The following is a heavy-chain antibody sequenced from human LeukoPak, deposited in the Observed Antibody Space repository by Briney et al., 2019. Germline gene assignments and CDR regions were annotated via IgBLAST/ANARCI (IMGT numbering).Heavy chain of an antibody. D-gene: IGHD1-26*01. CDR3: ARAGSYYAVYYFDY. CDR2: ISSSGSTI. J-gene: IGHJ4*02. V-gene: IGHV3-48*03. Sequence: GGSLRLSCAASGFTFSSYEMNWVRQAPGKGLEWVSYISSSGSTIYYADSVKGRFTISRDNAKNSLYLQMNSLRAEDTAVYYCARAGSYYAVYYFDYRGQGTLVTVSS. CDR1: GFTFSSYE.